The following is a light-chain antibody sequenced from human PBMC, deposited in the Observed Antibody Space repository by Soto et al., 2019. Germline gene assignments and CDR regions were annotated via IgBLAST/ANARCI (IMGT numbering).Light chain of an antibody. CDR1: SSDVGGYDY. Sequence: QSALTQPPSVSGSPGQSVTISCTGTSSDVGGYDYVSWYQQRPGKAPKLLIYDVTKRPSGVPDRFSGSKSGNTASLTISGLQAEDEADFYCCSHGRSVPYVFGTGTKVTVL. J-gene: IGLJ1*01. CDR2: DVT. V-gene: IGLV2-11*01. CDR3: CSHGRSVPYV.